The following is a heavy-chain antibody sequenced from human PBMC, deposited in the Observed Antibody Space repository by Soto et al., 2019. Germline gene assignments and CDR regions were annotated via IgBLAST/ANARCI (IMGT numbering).Heavy chain of an antibody. J-gene: IGHJ5*02. CDR1: GFTFSGSA. Sequence: GGSLRLSCAASGFTFSGSAMHWVRQASGKGLEWVGRIRSKANSYATAYAASVKGRFTISRDDSKNTAYLQMNSLKTEDTAVYYCTRHLGMFSTPRWFDPWGQGTLVTVSS. CDR2: IRSKANSYAT. CDR3: TRHLGMFSTPRWFDP. D-gene: IGHD3-10*02. V-gene: IGHV3-73*01.